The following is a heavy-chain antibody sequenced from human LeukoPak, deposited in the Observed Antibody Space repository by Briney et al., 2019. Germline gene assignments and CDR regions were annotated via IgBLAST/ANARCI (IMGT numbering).Heavy chain of an antibody. CDR3: AKAQGYYDC. CDR2: IGVGGTT. CDR1: GFTFSKYG. Sequence: PGGSLRLSCAASGFTFSKYGMNWVRQAPGKGLEWVSGIGVGGTTYYADSVKGRFTISRDTSKNTLYLQMNSLRAEATDVYYCAKAQGYYDCWGQGTLVTVSS. D-gene: IGHD3-22*01. J-gene: IGHJ4*02. V-gene: IGHV3-23*01.